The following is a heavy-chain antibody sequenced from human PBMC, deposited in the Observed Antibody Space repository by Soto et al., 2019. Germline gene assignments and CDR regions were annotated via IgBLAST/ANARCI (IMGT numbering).Heavy chain of an antibody. CDR3: ARRSGWAAAGTPIVYYYYYMDV. V-gene: IGHV3-11*01. CDR1: GFTFSDYY. CDR2: ISSSGSTI. Sequence: GGSLRLTCAASGFTFSDYYMSWIRQAPGKGLEWVSYISSSGSTIYYADSVKGRFTISRDNAKNSLYLQMNSLRAEDTAVYYCARRSGWAAAGTPIVYYYYYMDVWGKGTTVTVSS. J-gene: IGHJ6*03. D-gene: IGHD6-13*01.